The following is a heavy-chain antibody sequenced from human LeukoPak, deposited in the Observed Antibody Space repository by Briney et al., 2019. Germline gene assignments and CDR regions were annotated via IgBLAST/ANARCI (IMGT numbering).Heavy chain of an antibody. D-gene: IGHD6-13*01. CDR1: GFTFSSYA. J-gene: IGHJ4*01. CDR3: ARDGAFSSSWFTDY. V-gene: IGHV3-30*04. CDR2: ISYDGSNK. Sequence: GGSLRLSCAASGFTFSSYAMHWVRQAPGKGLEWVAVISYDGSNKYYADSVKGRFTISRDNSKNTLYLQMNSLRAEDTAVYYCARDGAFSSSWFTDYWGQGTLVTVSS.